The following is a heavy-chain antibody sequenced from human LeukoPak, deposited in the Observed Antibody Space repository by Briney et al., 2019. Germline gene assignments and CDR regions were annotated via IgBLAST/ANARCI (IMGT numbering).Heavy chain of an antibody. CDR1: GLKLDDYA. D-gene: IGHD3-10*01. CDR2: ISWNSVAV. CDR3: AKDMGGSGSSAFDF. V-gene: IGHV3-9*01. Sequence: GRSLRLSCAATGLKLDDYAMHWVRQLPGKGLDWVSGISWNSVAVAYADSVKCRFTISRDNTKKSLNLQMNGLRTEDTALYYCAKDMGGSGSSAFDFWGQGTLVTVSS. J-gene: IGHJ4*02.